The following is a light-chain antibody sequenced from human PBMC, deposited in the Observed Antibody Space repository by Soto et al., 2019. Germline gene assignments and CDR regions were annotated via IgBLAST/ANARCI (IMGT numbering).Light chain of an antibody. Sequence: QSALTQPPSASGSPGQSLTISCTGTSTDVGNYNYVSWYQQHPGKAPKLMISDVNRRPSGVPDRFSGSKSGNTASLTVSGLQAEDEADYYCSSYAGSNNWVFGGGTKLTLL. CDR1: STDVGNYNY. CDR2: DVN. J-gene: IGLJ3*02. V-gene: IGLV2-8*01. CDR3: SSYAGSNNWV.